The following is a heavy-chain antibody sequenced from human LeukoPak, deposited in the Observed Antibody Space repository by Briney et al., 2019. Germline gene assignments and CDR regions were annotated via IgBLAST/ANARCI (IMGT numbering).Heavy chain of an antibody. J-gene: IGHJ4*02. CDR2: INQGGSVR. CDR1: GFTLRSYW. Sequence: GGSLRLSCAASGFTLRSYWMSWVRQAPGKGLEWVANINQGGSVRYYVDSVKGRFTISRDDAKNSLYVQMNSLRDEDTAVYYCARDSGSYYYFDYWGQGTLVTVSS. CDR3: ARDSGSYYYFDY. V-gene: IGHV3-7*01. D-gene: IGHD1-26*01.